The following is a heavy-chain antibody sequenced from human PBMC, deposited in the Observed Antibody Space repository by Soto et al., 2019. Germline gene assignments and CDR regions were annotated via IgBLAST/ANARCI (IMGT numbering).Heavy chain of an antibody. Sequence: EVQLVESGGGLVQPGGSLTVSCAASGFAFSDEWMNWVRQAPGKGLEWVANTNKDGSQKYYVDSVKGRFTISRDNAKXXXXXXXXXXXXXXXXXXXXLKGMDVWGQGTTVTVSS. J-gene: IGHJ6*02. CDR2: TNKDGSQK. CDR1: GFAFSDEW. V-gene: IGHV3-7*01. CDR3: LKGMDV.